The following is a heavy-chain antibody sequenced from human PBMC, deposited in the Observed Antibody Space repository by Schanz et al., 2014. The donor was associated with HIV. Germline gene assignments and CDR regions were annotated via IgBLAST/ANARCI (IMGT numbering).Heavy chain of an antibody. CDR3: AKTGWSQGNYYYYYGMDV. Sequence: VQLVESGGGVVQPGRSLRLSCAASGFTFSTYGMHWVRQGPGKGLEWVSSISGGSGSTFYADSVKGRFTISRDNSKNTVYLQMNSLRAEDTAVYYCAKTGWSQGNYYYYYGMDVWGQGTTVTVSS. CDR2: ISGGSGST. J-gene: IGHJ6*02. V-gene: IGHV3-23*04. D-gene: IGHD3-3*01. CDR1: GFTFSTYG.